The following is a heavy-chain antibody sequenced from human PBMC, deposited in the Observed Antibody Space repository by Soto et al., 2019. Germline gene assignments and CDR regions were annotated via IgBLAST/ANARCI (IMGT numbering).Heavy chain of an antibody. CDR2: ISAYSGDT. CDR3: ARDDSQGLRYYYYYGMDV. Sequence: QVPLVQSGAEVKEPGASVKVSCNASGYTFTSYGISWVRQAPGQGLEWMGWISAYSGDTNYAQNLQGRVTMTADTSTSTAYMELRSLRSDDTAVYYCARDDSQGLRYYYYYGMDVWGQGTTVTVSS. V-gene: IGHV1-18*01. J-gene: IGHJ6*02. CDR1: GYTFTSYG. D-gene: IGHD4-17*01.